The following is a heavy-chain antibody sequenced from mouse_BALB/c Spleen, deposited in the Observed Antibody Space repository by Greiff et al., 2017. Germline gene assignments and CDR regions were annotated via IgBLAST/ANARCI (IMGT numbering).Heavy chain of an antibody. Sequence: VYLVESGPDLVAPSQSLSITCTVSGFSLTSYGVHWVRQPPGKGLEWLVVIWSDGSTTYNSALTSRLSISKDNSKSQVFLKMNSLQTDDTAMYYCARHYGSSYWYFDVWGAGTTVTVSS. CDR3: ARHYGSSYWYFDV. J-gene: IGHJ1*01. D-gene: IGHD1-1*01. V-gene: IGHV2-6-2*01. CDR2: IWSDGST. CDR1: GFSLTSYG.